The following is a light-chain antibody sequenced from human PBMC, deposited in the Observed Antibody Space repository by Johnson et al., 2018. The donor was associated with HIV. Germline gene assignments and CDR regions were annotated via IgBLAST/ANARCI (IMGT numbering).Light chain of an antibody. V-gene: IGLV1-51*01. Sequence: QSVLTQPPSVSAAPGQKVTISCSGSSSNIGNNYVSWYQQPPGTAPKLLIYDNNKRPSGIPDRFSGSKSGTSATLGITGLQTGDEADYYCGTWDSSLRGIFGTGTKVTVL. CDR2: DNN. CDR3: GTWDSSLRGI. J-gene: IGLJ1*01. CDR1: SSNIGNNY.